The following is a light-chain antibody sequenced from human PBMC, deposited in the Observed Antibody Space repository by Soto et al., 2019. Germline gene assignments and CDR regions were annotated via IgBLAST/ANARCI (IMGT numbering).Light chain of an antibody. V-gene: IGLV2-23*01. Sequence: QSVLTQPASVSGSPGQSITISCTGTSRDVGSYNLVSWYQQHPGNAPKLNIYEGTKRPSGVSYRFSGSKSGNTASLTISGLQEEDEGDYHCCSFAGSSTYVFGTGTKSPS. CDR2: EGT. J-gene: IGLJ1*01. CDR1: SRDVGSYNL. CDR3: CSFAGSSTYV.